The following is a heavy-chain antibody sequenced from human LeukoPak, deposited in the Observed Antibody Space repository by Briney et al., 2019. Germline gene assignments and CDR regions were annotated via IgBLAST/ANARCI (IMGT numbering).Heavy chain of an antibody. CDR3: ARDLGYSQFDP. Sequence: GGSLRLSCAASGFTFRSYSMNWVRQAPGKGLEWVSYISNSGGTVYYADSVKGRFSISRDNARNSLYLQMNSLKAEDTAVYYCARDLGYSQFDPWGQGTLVTVPS. V-gene: IGHV3-48*04. CDR1: GFTFRSYS. D-gene: IGHD6-13*01. CDR2: ISNSGGTV. J-gene: IGHJ5*02.